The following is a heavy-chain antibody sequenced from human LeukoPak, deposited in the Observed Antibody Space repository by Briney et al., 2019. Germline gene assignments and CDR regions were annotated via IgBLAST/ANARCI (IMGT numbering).Heavy chain of an antibody. CDR1: GFTFSSYE. J-gene: IGHJ4*02. Sequence: GGSLRLSCAASGFTFSSYEMNWVRQAPGKVLEWVSYISSGGRTIYYADSVKGRFTFSRDNAKNSLYLQMNSLRAEDAAVYYCARVSESYHDYWGQGTLVTVSS. V-gene: IGHV3-48*03. CDR3: ARVSESYHDY. D-gene: IGHD1-26*01. CDR2: ISSGGRTI.